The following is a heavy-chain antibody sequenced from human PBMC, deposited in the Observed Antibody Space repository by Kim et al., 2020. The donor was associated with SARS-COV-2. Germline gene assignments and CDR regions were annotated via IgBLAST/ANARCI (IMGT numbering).Heavy chain of an antibody. D-gene: IGHD6-19*01. CDR1: GGSSGSISSSGYY. Sequence: SETLSLTCTVSGGSSGSISSSGYYCGWIRQPPGRDMEWIGTIYYSGITYSNPSLKSRVTMSVDTSKSHFSLKLSSVTAADTAIYYCARHKWLGVAGYYY. V-gene: IGHV4-39*01. J-gene: IGHJ6*01. CDR2: IYYSGIT. CDR3: ARHKWLGVAGYYY.